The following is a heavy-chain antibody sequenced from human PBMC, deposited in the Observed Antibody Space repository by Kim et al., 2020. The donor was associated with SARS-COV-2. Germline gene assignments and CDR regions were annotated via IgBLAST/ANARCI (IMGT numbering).Heavy chain of an antibody. CDR3: AKDGAYYYDSSGYFYYFDC. V-gene: IGHV3-23*01. D-gene: IGHD3-22*01. Sequence: GRFTISRDNSKTTLYLQMNSLRAEDTAVYYCAKDGAYYYDSSGYFYYFDCWGQGTLVTVSS. J-gene: IGHJ4*02.